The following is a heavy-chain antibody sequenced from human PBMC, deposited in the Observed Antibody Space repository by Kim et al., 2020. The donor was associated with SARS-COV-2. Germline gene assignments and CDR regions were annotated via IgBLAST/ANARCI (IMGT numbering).Heavy chain of an antibody. V-gene: IGHV3-7*03. D-gene: IGHD2-15*01. CDR1: GFKFSSYW. J-gene: IGHJ3*02. CDR2: IQQDGSVK. Sequence: GGSLRLSCAASGFKFSSYWMTWVRQAPGKGLEWVANIQQDGSVKYYVDSVEGRFTISRDNARNSLYLQMNSLRAEDTAVYYCARDYSTSAFDIWGQGTLVTVFS. CDR3: ARDYSTSAFDI.